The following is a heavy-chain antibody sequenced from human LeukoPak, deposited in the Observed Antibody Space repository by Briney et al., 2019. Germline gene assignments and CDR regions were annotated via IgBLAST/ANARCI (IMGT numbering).Heavy chain of an antibody. J-gene: IGHJ4*02. CDR3: ARESGKFDY. Sequence: PGGSQRLSCVASGLPIGDFAMHWVRQAPGQGLEWVSLISGDGVSTFFTDSVKGRFSISRDSSKNSLFLEMSSLRTEDTAMYYCARESGKFDYWGQGTLVAVSS. V-gene: IGHV3-43*02. CDR1: GLPIGDFA. CDR2: ISGDGVST.